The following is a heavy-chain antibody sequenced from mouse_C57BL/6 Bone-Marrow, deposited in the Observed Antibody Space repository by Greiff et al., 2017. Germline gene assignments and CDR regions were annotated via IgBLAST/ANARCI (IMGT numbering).Heavy chain of an antibody. CDR3: ARGDYYYGSSYRRFAY. Sequence: VQLQQSGAELARPGASVKLSCKASGYTFTSYGISWVKQRTGQGLEWIGEIYPRSGNTYYNEKFKGKATLTADKSSSTAYMELRSLTSEDSAVYFCARGDYYYGSSYRRFAYWGQGTLVTVSA. J-gene: IGHJ3*01. V-gene: IGHV1-81*01. D-gene: IGHD1-1*01. CDR1: GYTFTSYG. CDR2: IYPRSGNT.